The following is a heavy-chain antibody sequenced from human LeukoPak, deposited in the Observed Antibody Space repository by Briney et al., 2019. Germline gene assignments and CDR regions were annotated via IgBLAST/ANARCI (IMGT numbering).Heavy chain of an antibody. CDR3: ARVGAEVTSHFDS. V-gene: IGHV1-18*01. CDR2: IGSYNGNT. D-gene: IGHD2-21*02. CDR1: GYTFTRYG. J-gene: IGHJ4*02. Sequence: ASVKVSCKASGYTFTRYGVSWVRQAPGQGLEWVGWIGSYNGNTNYAQRLQDRTTVTTDTSTSTAYMELSSLRSDDTAMYYCARVGAEVTSHFDSWGQGTLVTVSS.